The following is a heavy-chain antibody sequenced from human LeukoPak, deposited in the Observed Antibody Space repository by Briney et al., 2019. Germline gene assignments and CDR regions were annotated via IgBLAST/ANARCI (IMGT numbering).Heavy chain of an antibody. Sequence: GGSLRLSCAASGFTFSSCEMNWVRQAPGKGLEWVSYISSSGSTIYYADSVRGRFTISRDNAKNSLYLQMNSLRAEDTAVYYCARDRRQYSSSGGGFDPWGQGTLVTVSS. CDR1: GFTFSSCE. CDR3: ARDRRQYSSSGGGFDP. CDR2: ISSSGSTI. J-gene: IGHJ5*02. D-gene: IGHD6-13*01. V-gene: IGHV3-48*03.